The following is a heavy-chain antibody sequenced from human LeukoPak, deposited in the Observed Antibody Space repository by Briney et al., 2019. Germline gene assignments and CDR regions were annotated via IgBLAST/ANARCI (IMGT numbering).Heavy chain of an antibody. CDR3: AKPTGTGVAKWYFDS. J-gene: IGHJ4*02. V-gene: IGHV3-23*01. CDR2: IRVSGGGAT. D-gene: IGHD3-10*01. Sequence: GGSLRLSCAASGVTFSVYAMTWGRQAPGKGLEWVSTIRVSGGGATYYADSVQGRFTISRDNSKNTLYLQMSSLRVEDTAVYYCAKPTGTGVAKWYFDSWGQGTLVTVSS. CDR1: GVTFSVYA.